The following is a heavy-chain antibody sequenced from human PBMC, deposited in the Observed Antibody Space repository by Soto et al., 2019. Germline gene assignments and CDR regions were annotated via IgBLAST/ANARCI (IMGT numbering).Heavy chain of an antibody. CDR2: IYYSGSA. D-gene: IGHD1-26*01. Sequence: LSLTCTVSGGSISSSDYYWGWIRQPPGKGLEWIGNIYYSGSASYNPSLKSRVTISVDTSKNQFSLKLASLTAADTAVYYCASAAIQSHQVEGQPPTSQTLDYWGQGTQVTVS. CDR1: GGSISSSDYY. CDR3: ASAAIQSHQVEGQPPTSQTLDY. J-gene: IGHJ4*02. V-gene: IGHV4-39*01.